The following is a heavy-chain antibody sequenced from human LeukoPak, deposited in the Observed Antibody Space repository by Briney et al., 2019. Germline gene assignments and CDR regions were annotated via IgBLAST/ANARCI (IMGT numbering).Heavy chain of an antibody. Sequence: GGSLRLSCAASGFNFSIYSMNWVRQAPGKGLEWVSYITRSSTTIYYADPVKGRFTISRDNAKNSLYLQMNSLRAEDTAVYYCARDLAVVTPASLNYWGQGTLVTVSS. CDR2: ITRSSTTI. CDR1: GFNFSIYS. CDR3: ARDLAVVTPASLNY. V-gene: IGHV3-48*04. D-gene: IGHD4-23*01. J-gene: IGHJ4*02.